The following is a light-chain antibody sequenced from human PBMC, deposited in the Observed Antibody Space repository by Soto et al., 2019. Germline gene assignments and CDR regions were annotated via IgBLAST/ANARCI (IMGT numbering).Light chain of an antibody. Sequence: QSALTQPASVSGSPGQSITISCTGTSSDVGGYDYVSWYQQHPGKAPKIMIYEVSNRPSGVSNRFSGAKSGNTASLTISGLQAEDDAHYFCSSYRSADTYVFGTGTKLTVL. V-gene: IGLV2-14*01. J-gene: IGLJ1*01. CDR2: EVS. CDR1: SSDVGGYDY. CDR3: SSYRSADTYV.